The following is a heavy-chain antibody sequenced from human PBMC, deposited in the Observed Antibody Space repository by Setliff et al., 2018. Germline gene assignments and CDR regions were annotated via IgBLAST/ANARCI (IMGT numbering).Heavy chain of an antibody. J-gene: IGHJ4*02. CDR1: GGSVSTYY. CDR2: IFYSGYT. CDR3: ARGSGRGYSYGLFDY. D-gene: IGHD5-18*01. Sequence: SETLSLTCTVSGGSVSTYYWSWIRQPPGKGPEWIGFIFYSGYTHYNPSLKSRVTMSVDVSRDQFSLELSSVSAADTAVYFCARGSGRGYSYGLFDYWGQGSLVTVSS. V-gene: IGHV4-59*02.